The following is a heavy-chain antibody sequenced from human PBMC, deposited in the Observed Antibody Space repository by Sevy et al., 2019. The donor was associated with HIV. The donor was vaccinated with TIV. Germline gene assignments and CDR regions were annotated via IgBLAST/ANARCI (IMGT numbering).Heavy chain of an antibody. CDR1: GFTVSSNF. Sequence: GGSLRLSCAASGFTVSSNFMSWVRQTPGKGLEWVSVIYSGGTTYHADSVKGRFTISRDKAKNTVNLQMNSLRVEDTAVYYCARALIAAEGSPEHYYGMDVWGQGTTVTVSS. CDR3: ARALIAAEGSPEHYYGMDV. CDR2: IYSGGTT. J-gene: IGHJ6*02. D-gene: IGHD6-6*01. V-gene: IGHV3-53*01.